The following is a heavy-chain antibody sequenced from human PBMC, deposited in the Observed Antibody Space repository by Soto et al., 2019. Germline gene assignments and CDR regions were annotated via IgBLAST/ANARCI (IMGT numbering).Heavy chain of an antibody. CDR2: ISYDGSNK. CDR1: GFTFSSYA. Sequence: QVQLVESGGGVVQPGRSLRLSCAASGFTFSSYAMHWVRQAPGKGLEWVAVISYDGSNKYYADSVKGRFTISRDNSKNTLYLQMNSLRAEDTAVYYCARDHDYDSSGALGGYLGQGTLVTVSS. CDR3: ARDHDYDSSGALGGY. J-gene: IGHJ4*02. D-gene: IGHD3-22*01. V-gene: IGHV3-30-3*01.